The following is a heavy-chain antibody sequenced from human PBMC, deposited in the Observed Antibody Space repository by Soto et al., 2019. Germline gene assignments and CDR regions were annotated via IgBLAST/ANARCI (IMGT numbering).Heavy chain of an antibody. D-gene: IGHD3-22*01. CDR3: ARLVYDSSGYRPG. Sequence: QLQLQESGPGLVKPSETLSLTCTVSGGSISSSSYYWGWIRQPPGKGLEWIGSIYYSGSTYYNPSFKSRVTLPVDTSKHQFSLKLSSVPAADTAVYYCARLVYDSSGYRPGWGQGTLVTVSS. J-gene: IGHJ4*02. CDR2: IYYSGST. CDR1: GGSISSSSYY. V-gene: IGHV4-39*01.